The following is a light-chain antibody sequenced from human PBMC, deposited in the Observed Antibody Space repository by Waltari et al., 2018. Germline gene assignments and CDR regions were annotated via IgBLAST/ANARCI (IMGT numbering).Light chain of an antibody. CDR3: QQYDSYPYT. V-gene: IGKV1-5*01. CDR2: DAS. J-gene: IGKJ2*01. Sequence: DIQLIQSPSTLSASVGHRVTIRCRASQDSRNWLAWYQKKPGEAPKLLIYDASTLKTGVPSRISGSGSGTDFTLTINGLQPDDFATYYCQQYDSYPYTFGQGTRLEI. CDR1: QDSRNW.